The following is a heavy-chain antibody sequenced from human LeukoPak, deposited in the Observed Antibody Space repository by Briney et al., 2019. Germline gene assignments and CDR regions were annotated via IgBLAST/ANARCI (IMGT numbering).Heavy chain of an antibody. D-gene: IGHD6-19*01. CDR1: GYTFTSYD. J-gene: IGHJ3*02. V-gene: IGHV1-8*01. CDR2: TNPNSGNT. CDR3: ARGRPWLREADAFDI. Sequence: ASVKVSCKASGYTFTSYDINWVRQATGQGLEWMGWTNPNSGNTGYAQKFQGRVTMTRNTSISTAYMELSSLRSEDTAVYYCARGRPWLREADAFDIWGQGTMVTVSS.